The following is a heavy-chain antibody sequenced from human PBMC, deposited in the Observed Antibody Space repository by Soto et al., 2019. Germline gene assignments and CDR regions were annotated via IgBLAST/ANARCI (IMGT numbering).Heavy chain of an antibody. V-gene: IGHV1-46*02. Sequence: QVQLVQSGAEVRKPGASVKVSCKPSGYTFNTYYLHWLRQAPGQALEWMGVIHPSGGGTTYAQKFLGRVTVTRDTSTTTVFMELSSLRSDDTAVYYCARGGHIAVVTASFENWGKGTLVTVSS. J-gene: IGHJ4*02. CDR3: ARGGHIAVVTASFEN. CDR2: IHPSGGGT. D-gene: IGHD2-21*02. CDR1: GYTFNTYY.